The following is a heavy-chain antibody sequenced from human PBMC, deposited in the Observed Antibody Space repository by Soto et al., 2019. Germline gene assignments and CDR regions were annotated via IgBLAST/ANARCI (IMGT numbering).Heavy chain of an antibody. V-gene: IGHV4-4*07. CDR3: ARGMTPPGAPAWYYFES. CDR1: GASITGTSY. J-gene: IGHJ4*02. D-gene: IGHD2-8*02. CDR2: FSLSGTT. Sequence: QVQLQESGPGLMKPSETLSLTCTVSGASITGTSYWSWIRQPAGKGLEWIGRFSLSGTTNYNPSLMSQGTMSADVSKNQFSLRLTSVTAADTALYYCARGMTPPGAPAWYYFESWGQGTLVTVSS.